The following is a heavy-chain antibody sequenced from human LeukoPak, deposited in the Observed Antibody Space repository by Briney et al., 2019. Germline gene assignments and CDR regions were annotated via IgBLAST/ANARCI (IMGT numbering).Heavy chain of an antibody. V-gene: IGHV1-2*02. CDR3: ARDSRYCSSTSCEGHDAFDI. J-gene: IGHJ3*02. Sequence: ASVKVSCKASGYTFTGYYIHWVRQAPGQGLEWMGWINPNSGGTNYPQKFQGRVTMTRDTSISTAYMELSRLRSDDTAVYYCARDSRYCSSTSCEGHDAFDIWGQGTMVTVSS. CDR2: INPNSGGT. D-gene: IGHD2-2*01. CDR1: GYTFTGYY.